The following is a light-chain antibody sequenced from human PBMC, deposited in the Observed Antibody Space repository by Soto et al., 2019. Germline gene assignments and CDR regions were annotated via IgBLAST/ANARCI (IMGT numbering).Light chain of an antibody. CDR2: AAS. V-gene: IGKV1-39*01. CDR3: QQYYSTPLT. CDR1: QSISNY. J-gene: IGKJ4*01. Sequence: DIQLTQSPSSLSASVGDRVIITCRASQSISNYLHWYQQKPGKAPKLLIHAASSLQSGVPSRFSGSGSASGTDFTLTISSLQAEDVAVYYCQQYYSTPLTFGGGTKVEIK.